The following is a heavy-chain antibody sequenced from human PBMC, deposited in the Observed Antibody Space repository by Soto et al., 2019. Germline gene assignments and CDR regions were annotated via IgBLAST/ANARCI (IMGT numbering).Heavy chain of an antibody. V-gene: IGHV3-23*01. CDR3: AKDSPVGVPLLRDLHD. J-gene: IGHJ1*01. CDR2: ISGSGGST. Sequence: EVQLLESGGGLVQPGGSLRLSCAASGFTFSNYGMSWVRQAPGKGLEWVSVISGSGGSTYYADSVKGRFTLSRDNSKNTVYLQMNSLRAEDTAVYYCAKDSPVGVPLLRDLHDWEQGTLVTVSS. D-gene: IGHD3-9*01. CDR1: GFTFSNYG.